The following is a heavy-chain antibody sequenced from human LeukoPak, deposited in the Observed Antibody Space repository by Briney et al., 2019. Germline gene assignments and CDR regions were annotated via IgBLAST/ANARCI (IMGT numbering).Heavy chain of an antibody. CDR3: ARGQPRQYYFDY. D-gene: IGHD6-13*01. CDR1: GGSISSGGYY. V-gene: IGHV4-31*03. CDR2: IYYSGST. J-gene: IGHJ4*02. Sequence: SQTLSLTCTVSGGSISSGGYYWSWIRQHPGKGLEWIGYIYYSGSTYYNPSLKSRVTISVDTSKNQFSLKLSSVTAADTAVYYCARGQPRQYYFDYWGQGTLATVSS.